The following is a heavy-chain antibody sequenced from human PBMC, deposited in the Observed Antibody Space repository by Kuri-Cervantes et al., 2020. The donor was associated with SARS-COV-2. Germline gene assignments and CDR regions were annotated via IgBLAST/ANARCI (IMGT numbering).Heavy chain of an antibody. Sequence: GGSLRLSCAASGFTFSSHSMNWVRQAPGKGLEWISYISSRSRTIYYADSVKGRFTISRDNAKNSLYLQMNSLRDEDTAVYYCAGGVATLLGFDYWGQGPRSPSPQ. CDR3: AGGVATLLGFDY. CDR1: GFTFSSHS. CDR2: ISSRSRTI. V-gene: IGHV3-48*02. J-gene: IGHJ4*02. D-gene: IGHD1-26*01.